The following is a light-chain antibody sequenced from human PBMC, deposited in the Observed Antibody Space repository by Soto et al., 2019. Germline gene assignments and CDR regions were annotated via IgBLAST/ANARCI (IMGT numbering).Light chain of an antibody. CDR2: DAS. CDR1: QSVGRNF. CDR3: HQYADSPRT. Sequence: EIVLTQSPDTLSLSPGERATLSRRASQSVGRNFIAWYQQKPGQSPRFVMYDASTRATDIPDRFSGSGSGTDFTLTVSRLEPEDSAVYYCHQYADSPRTFGQGTKVEIK. V-gene: IGKV3-20*01. J-gene: IGKJ1*01.